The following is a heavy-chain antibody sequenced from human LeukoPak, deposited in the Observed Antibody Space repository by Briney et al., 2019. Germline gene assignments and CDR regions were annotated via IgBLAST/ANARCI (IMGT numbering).Heavy chain of an antibody. Sequence: GGSLRLSCAASGFTFDDYAMHWVRQAPGKGLEWVSGISWNSGSIGYADSVKGRFTISRDNAKNSLYLQMNSLRAEDTALYYCAKDGAGDLERCDYWGQGTLVTVSS. CDR3: AKDGAGDLERCDY. V-gene: IGHV3-9*01. D-gene: IGHD7-27*01. J-gene: IGHJ4*02. CDR2: ISWNSGSI. CDR1: GFTFDDYA.